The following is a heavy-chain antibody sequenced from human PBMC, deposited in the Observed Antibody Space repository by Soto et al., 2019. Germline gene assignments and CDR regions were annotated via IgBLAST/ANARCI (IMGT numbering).Heavy chain of an antibody. D-gene: IGHD4-17*01. Sequence: ASVKVSCKASGYTFTSYGISWVRQAPGQGLEWMGWISAYNGNTNYAQKLQGRVTMTTDTSTSTAYMELRSLRSDDTAVYYCARDWANTVTTTFDYWGQGTLVTVSS. CDR2: ISAYNGNT. J-gene: IGHJ4*02. V-gene: IGHV1-18*01. CDR1: GYTFTSYG. CDR3: ARDWANTVTTTFDY.